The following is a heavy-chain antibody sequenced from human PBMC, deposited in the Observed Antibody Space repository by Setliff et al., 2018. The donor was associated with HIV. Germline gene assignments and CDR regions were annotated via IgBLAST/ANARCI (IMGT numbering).Heavy chain of an antibody. CDR3: ARGMDYYDTSGYYQYYFDY. J-gene: IGHJ4*02. Sequence: GASVKVSCKASGYTFTGYYMHWVRQAPGQGLEWMGIINPGGGSTSYAQKFQGRVTMTRDTSISTAYMELSRLRSDDTAVYYCARGMDYYDTSGYYQYYFDYWGQGTLVTVSS. V-gene: IGHV1-2*02. D-gene: IGHD3-22*01. CDR2: INPGGGST. CDR1: GYTFTGYY.